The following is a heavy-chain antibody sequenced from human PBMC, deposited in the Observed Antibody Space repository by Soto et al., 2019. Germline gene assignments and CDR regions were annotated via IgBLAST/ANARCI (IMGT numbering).Heavy chain of an antibody. CDR3: AHIMITYGGVIGLDAFDI. J-gene: IGHJ3*02. CDR2: IYWDNDK. CDR1: GFSLDTRTAG. V-gene: IGHV2-5*02. D-gene: IGHD3-16*02. Sequence: QITLKESGPTLVEPTQTLTLTCTFSGFSLDTRTAGVGWIRQPPGKALEWVAIIYWDNDKRYSPSLRSRLAIDKDTSQNQVVLTMTALDPVDTGTYYCAHIMITYGGVIGLDAFDIWGQGTMVTVSS.